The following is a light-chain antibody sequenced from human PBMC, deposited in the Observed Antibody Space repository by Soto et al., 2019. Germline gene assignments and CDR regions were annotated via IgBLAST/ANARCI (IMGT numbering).Light chain of an antibody. CDR2: GAS. V-gene: IGKV3-20*01. CDR3: QQYGSSRT. CDR1: QSVSSSY. Sequence: IVMTQSPATLSVSPGETATLSFRASQSVSSSYLAWHQQKPGQAPRLLIYGASSRATGIQDSCSGSGSGTDFTLTISRLEPEDFAVYYCQQYGSSRTFGQGTKVDIK. J-gene: IGKJ1*01.